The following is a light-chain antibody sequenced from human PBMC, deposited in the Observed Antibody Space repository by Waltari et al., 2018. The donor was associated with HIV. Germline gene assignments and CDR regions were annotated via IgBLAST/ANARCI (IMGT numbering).Light chain of an antibody. Sequence: QSALTQPASVSGSPGQSITISCTGTSSNVGSDDLVSWYQQHPGEAPKLIIYEVTKRPSVVSNRSSCSKSGNTASLTISGLQAEDEADYYCCSCPRSGIRYVFGTGTKVTVL. CDR1: SSNVGSDDL. V-gene: IGLV2-23*02. J-gene: IGLJ1*01. CDR3: CSCPRSGIRYV. CDR2: EVT.